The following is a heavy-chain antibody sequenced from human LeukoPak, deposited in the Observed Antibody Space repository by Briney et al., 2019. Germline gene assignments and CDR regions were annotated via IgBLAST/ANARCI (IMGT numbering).Heavy chain of an antibody. D-gene: IGHD6-6*01. CDR2: IIPIFGTA. J-gene: IGHJ5*02. V-gene: IGHV1-69*05. CDR3: ARARSIAARRTHNWFDP. CDR1: GGTFSSYA. Sequence: SVKVSCKASGGTFSSYAISWVRQAPGQGLEWMGGIIPIFGTANYAQKFQGRVTITTDESPSTAYMELSSLRSEDTAVYYCARARSIAARRTHNWFDPWGQGTLVTVSS.